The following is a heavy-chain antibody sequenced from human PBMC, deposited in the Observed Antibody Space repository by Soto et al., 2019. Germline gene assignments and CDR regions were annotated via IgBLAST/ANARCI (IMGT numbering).Heavy chain of an antibody. CDR3: ARQPGIAVAGTYYYYYGMDV. CDR1: GGTFSSYA. V-gene: IGHV1-69*13. CDR2: IIPIFGTA. J-gene: IGHJ6*02. Sequence: GASVKVSCKASGGTFSSYAISWVRQAPGQGLEWMGGIIPIFGTANYAQKFQGRVTITADESTSTAYMELSSLRSEDTAVYYCARQPGIAVAGTYYYYYGMDVWGQGTTVTVSS. D-gene: IGHD6-19*01.